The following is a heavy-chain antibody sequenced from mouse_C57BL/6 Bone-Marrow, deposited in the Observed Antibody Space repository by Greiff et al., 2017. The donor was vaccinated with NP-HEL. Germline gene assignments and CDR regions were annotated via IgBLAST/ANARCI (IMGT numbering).Heavy chain of an antibody. J-gene: IGHJ1*03. D-gene: IGHD2-2*01. CDR2: IYPGSGST. Sequence: QVQLQQPGAELVKPGASVKMSCKASGYTFTSYWITWVKQRPGQGLEWIGDIYPGSGSTNYNEKFKSKATLTVDTSSSTAYMQLSSLTSEDSAVYYCARYSMVTTLHDWYFDVWGTGTTVTVSS. CDR1: GYTFTSYW. CDR3: ARYSMVTTLHDWYFDV. V-gene: IGHV1-55*01.